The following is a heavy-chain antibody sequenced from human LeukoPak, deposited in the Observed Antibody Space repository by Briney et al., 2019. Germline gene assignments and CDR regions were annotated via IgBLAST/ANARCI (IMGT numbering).Heavy chain of an antibody. Sequence: SVTVSCKASGGTFSSYAINWVRQAPGQGLEWMGRIIPILGIANYAQKFQGRVTITADKSTSTAYMELSSLRSEDTAVYYCARGLDTAIGNDYWGQGTLVTVSS. D-gene: IGHD5-18*01. V-gene: IGHV1-69*04. J-gene: IGHJ4*02. CDR3: ARGLDTAIGNDY. CDR2: IIPILGIA. CDR1: GGTFSSYA.